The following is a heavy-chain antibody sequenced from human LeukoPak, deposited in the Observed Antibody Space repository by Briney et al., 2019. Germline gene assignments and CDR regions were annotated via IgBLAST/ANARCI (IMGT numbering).Heavy chain of an antibody. CDR3: ARLNYDFWSGYFNVFDY. Sequence: ASVKVSCKASGYTFTSYYMHWVRQAPGQGLEWMGIINPSGGSTSYAQKFQGRVTMTRDTSISTAYKELSRLRSDDTAVYYCARLNYDFWSGYFNVFDYWGQGTLVTVSS. CDR2: INPSGGST. V-gene: IGHV1-46*01. D-gene: IGHD3-3*01. CDR1: GYTFTSYY. J-gene: IGHJ4*02.